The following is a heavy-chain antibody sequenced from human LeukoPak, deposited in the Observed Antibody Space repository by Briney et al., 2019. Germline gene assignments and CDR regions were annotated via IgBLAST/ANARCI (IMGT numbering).Heavy chain of an antibody. Sequence: SETLSLTCTVSGGSISSGSYYWSWIRQPPGKGLEWIGYIYYSGSTYYNPSLKSRVTISVDTSKNQFSLKLSSVTAADTAVYYCARASYYYDSSGYPYWGQGTLVTVSS. V-gene: IGHV4-30-4*08. CDR2: IYYSGST. CDR1: GGSISSGSYY. CDR3: ARASYYYDSSGYPY. J-gene: IGHJ4*02. D-gene: IGHD3-22*01.